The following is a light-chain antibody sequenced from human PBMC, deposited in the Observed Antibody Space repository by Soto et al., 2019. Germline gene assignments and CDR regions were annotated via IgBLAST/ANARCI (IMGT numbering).Light chain of an antibody. V-gene: IGKV1-39*01. CDR3: RQSYNGPFT. Sequence: DIQRIHLAFTRSATVENRVTITCRASQTISSWLAWYRQIPGKAPKLLIYSASSLQTGVPSRFSGSGSGTDFTLTINSLQPEDFATYYCRQSYNGPFTFGPGTMVDI. CDR2: SAS. CDR1: QTISSW. J-gene: IGKJ3*01.